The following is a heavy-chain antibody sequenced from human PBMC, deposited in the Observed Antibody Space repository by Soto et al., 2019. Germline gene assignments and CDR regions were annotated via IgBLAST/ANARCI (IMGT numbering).Heavy chain of an antibody. D-gene: IGHD3-10*01. CDR1: GGSISRYY. CDR2: IYYSGST. CDR3: AGEDQGNNWFDP. J-gene: IGHJ5*02. Sequence: SETLSLTCTVSGGSISRYYWSWIRQPPGKGLEWIGYIYYSGSTNYNPSLKSRVTISVDTSKNQFSLKLSSVTAADTAVYYCAGEDQGNNWFDPWGQGTLVTVSS. V-gene: IGHV4-59*08.